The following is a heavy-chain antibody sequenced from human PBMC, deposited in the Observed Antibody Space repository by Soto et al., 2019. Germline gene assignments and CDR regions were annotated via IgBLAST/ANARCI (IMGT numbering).Heavy chain of an antibody. CDR3: AKEEDSSSWSPLDY. Sequence: GGSLRLSCAASGFTFSSYGMHWVRQAPGKGLEWVAVISYDGSNKYYADSVKGRFTISRDNSKNTLYLQMNSLRAEDTAVYYCAKEEDSSSWSPLDYWGQGTLVTVSS. CDR1: GFTFSSYG. V-gene: IGHV3-30*18. CDR2: ISYDGSNK. J-gene: IGHJ4*02. D-gene: IGHD6-13*01.